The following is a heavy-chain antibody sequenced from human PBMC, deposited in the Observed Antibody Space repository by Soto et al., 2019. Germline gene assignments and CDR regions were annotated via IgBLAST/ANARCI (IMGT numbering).Heavy chain of an antibody. J-gene: IGHJ3*02. Sequence: GGSLRLSCAASGFTFTSFAMTWVRQAPGKGLEWVSGISGSGGSTYYADSVKGRFTISRDNSKNTLYPQMNSLRAEDTAVYYWAKDYIGTLADAFDIWGQGTMVTVSS. CDR2: ISGSGGST. CDR3: AKDYIGTLADAFDI. D-gene: IGHD3-10*01. CDR1: GFTFTSFA. V-gene: IGHV3-23*01.